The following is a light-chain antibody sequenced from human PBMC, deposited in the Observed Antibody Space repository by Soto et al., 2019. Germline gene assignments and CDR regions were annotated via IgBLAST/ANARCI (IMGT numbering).Light chain of an antibody. CDR2: ETS. CDR1: SSDFGSYKF. V-gene: IGLV2-23*01. Sequence: QSALAQPASVSGSPGQSVTISCTGTSSDFGSYKFVSWYQHHPGTVPKVIIYETSKRPSGVSDRFSGSKSGNTASLTISGLQAEDEADYYCFSFTSTNTHVFGSGTKGTVL. CDR3: FSFTSTNTHV. J-gene: IGLJ1*01.